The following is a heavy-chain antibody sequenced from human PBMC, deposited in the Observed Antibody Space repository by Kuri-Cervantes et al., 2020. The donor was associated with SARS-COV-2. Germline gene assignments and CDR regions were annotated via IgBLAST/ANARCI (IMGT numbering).Heavy chain of an antibody. J-gene: IGHJ4*02. CDR1: GYSISSGYY. D-gene: IGHD3-3*01. CDR3: ARGPAHDFWGDYRFDY. V-gene: IGHV4-38-2*02. Sequence: SETLSLTCTVSGYSISSGYYWGWIRQPPGKGLEWIGSIYHSGSTYYNPSLKSRVTISVDTSKNQFSLKLSSVTAADTAVYYCARGPAHDFWGDYRFDYWGQGTLVTVSS. CDR2: IYHSGST.